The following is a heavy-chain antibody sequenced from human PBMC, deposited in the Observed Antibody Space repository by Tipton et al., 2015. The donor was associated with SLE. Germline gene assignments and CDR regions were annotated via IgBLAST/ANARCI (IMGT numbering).Heavy chain of an antibody. D-gene: IGHD6-19*01. CDR2: INHSGST. CDR1: GGSFSGYY. Sequence: TLSLTCAVYGGSFSGYYWSWIHQPPGKGLEWIGEINHSGSTNYNPSLKSRVTISVDTSKNQFSLKLSSVTAADTAVYYCAREGDYSSGWYNWFDPWGQGTLVTVSS. CDR3: AREGDYSSGWYNWFDP. J-gene: IGHJ5*02. V-gene: IGHV4-34*01.